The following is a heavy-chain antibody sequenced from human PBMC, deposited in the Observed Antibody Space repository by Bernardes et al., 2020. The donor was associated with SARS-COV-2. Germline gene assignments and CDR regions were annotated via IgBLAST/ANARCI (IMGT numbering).Heavy chain of an antibody. CDR1: GGSFSGYY. CDR3: ARARAVTTFFDRYNWFDP. J-gene: IGHJ5*02. D-gene: IGHD4-17*01. CDR2: INHSGST. V-gene: IGHV4-34*01. Sequence: ETLSLTCAVYGGSFSGYYWSWIRQPPGKGLEWIGEINHSGSTNYNPSLKSRVTISVDTSKNQFSLKLSSVTAADTAVYYCARARAVTTFFDRYNWFDPWGQGTLVTVSS.